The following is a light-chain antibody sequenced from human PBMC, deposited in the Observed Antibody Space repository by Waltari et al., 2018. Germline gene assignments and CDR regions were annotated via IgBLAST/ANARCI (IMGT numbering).Light chain of an antibody. CDR3: QQFHIVLS. V-gene: IGKV1-33*01. CDR1: QGVTNY. Sequence: DIQMTHSPSSPSPSVGDGVPITRQASQGVTNYLNRYQKKPGKAPTLLNSRPPNLEAGLPTRFSGGADATHFSLTISIQQPEDIASYYWQQFHIVLSFGQGTKLEIK. CDR2: RPP. J-gene: IGKJ2*01.